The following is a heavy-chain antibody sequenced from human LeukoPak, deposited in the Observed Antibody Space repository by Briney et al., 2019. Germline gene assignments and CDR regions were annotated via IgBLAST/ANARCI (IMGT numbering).Heavy chain of an antibody. D-gene: IGHD2-2*01. CDR2: IRSKANSYAT. Sequence: GESLKIPCTASGIPFSGTTIHWGRQPSGKGLEWFGRIRSKANSYATAYAATVKGRFTISRDDSKNTAYLQMNSLKTEDTAVYYCTSRIVVVPAATDYWGQGTLVTVSS. CDR3: TSRIVVVPAATDY. V-gene: IGHV3-73*01. CDR1: GIPFSGTT. J-gene: IGHJ4*02.